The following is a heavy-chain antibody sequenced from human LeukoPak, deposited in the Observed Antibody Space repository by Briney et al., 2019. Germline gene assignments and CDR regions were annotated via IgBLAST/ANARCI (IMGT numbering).Heavy chain of an antibody. V-gene: IGHV3-66*01. D-gene: IGHD5/OR15-5a*01. CDR1: GSTVSNNY. J-gene: IGHJ4*02. Sequence: PGGSLRLSCAASGSTVSNNYMSWVRQAPGKGLEWVSVIYSGGTTFYADSVKGRFTISRDDSQNTLYLQMNSLRAEGTAVYYCARASRLGLAGMFDYRGQGTLVTVSS. CDR2: IYSGGTT. CDR3: ARASRLGLAGMFDY.